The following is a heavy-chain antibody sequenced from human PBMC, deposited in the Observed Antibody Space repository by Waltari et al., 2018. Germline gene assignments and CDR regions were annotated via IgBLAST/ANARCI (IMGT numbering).Heavy chain of an antibody. V-gene: IGHV3-53*01. CDR2: IYSGGST. D-gene: IGHD3-9*01. CDR1: GLTVSSNY. J-gene: IGHJ6*02. CDR3: ASYYDILTGSYYYYGMDV. Sequence: EVQLVESGGGLIQPGGYLRLSCAASGLTVSSNYMSWVLQAPGKGLEWVSVIYSGGSTYYADSVKGRFTISRDNSKNTLYLQMNSLRAEDTAVYYCASYYDILTGSYYYYGMDVWGQGTTVTVSS.